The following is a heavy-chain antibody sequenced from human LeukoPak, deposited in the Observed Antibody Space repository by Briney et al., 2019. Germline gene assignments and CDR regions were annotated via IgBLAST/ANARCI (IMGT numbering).Heavy chain of an antibody. Sequence: SETLSLTCTVSGGSISSYYWSWIRQPPGKGLEWIGYIYYSGSANYNPSLKSRVTISVDTSKNQFSLKLSSVTAADTAVYYCAREIAAAGTRWFDPWGQGTLVTVSS. CDR1: GGSISSYY. V-gene: IGHV4-59*01. D-gene: IGHD6-13*01. CDR3: AREIAAAGTRWFDP. CDR2: IYYSGSA. J-gene: IGHJ5*02.